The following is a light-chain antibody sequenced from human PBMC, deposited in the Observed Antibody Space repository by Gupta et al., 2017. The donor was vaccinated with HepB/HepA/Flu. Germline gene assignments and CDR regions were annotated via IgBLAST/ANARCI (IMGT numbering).Light chain of an antibody. Sequence: DIVFTQSPATLSLSPGERASRSCRASQSVSSYVAWYQQKPGQAPRLLIYDASNRATGIPARFSGRGSGTDLTLTISSLEPEDFAVYYCQQRSNSFTFGPGTKVDIK. V-gene: IGKV3-11*01. CDR1: QSVSSY. J-gene: IGKJ3*01. CDR2: DAS. CDR3: QQRSNSFT.